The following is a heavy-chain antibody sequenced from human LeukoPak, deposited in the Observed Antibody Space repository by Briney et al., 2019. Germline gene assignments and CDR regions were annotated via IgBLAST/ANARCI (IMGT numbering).Heavy chain of an antibody. CDR1: GGSISSYY. Sequence: SETLSLTCTVSGGSISSYYWSWIRQPPGKGLEWIGYIYYSGSTNYNPSLKSRVTISVDTSKNQFSLKLSSVTAADTAVYYCASARYGDTAMGGNWGQGTLVTVSS. CDR2: IYYSGST. D-gene: IGHD5-18*01. V-gene: IGHV4-59*08. J-gene: IGHJ4*02. CDR3: ASARYGDTAMGGN.